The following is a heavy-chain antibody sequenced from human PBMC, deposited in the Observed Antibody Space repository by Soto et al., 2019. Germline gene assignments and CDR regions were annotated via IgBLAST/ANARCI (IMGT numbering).Heavy chain of an antibody. V-gene: IGHV3-30-3*01. CDR1: GFTFTDYA. CDR2: ISYDGGNK. CDR3: ARGTSLRFFDWPDS. Sequence: LRLSCSASGFTFTDYAMHWVRQAPGKGLEWVTSISYDGGNKYYAASVKGRFTFSRDNSKNTVYLQMTSLRLEDTAVYYCARGTSLRFFDWPDSWGQGTLVTVSS. D-gene: IGHD3-9*01. J-gene: IGHJ5*01.